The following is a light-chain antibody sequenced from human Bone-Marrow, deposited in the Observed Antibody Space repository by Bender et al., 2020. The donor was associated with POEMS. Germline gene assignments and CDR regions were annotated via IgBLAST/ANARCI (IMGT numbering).Light chain of an antibody. J-gene: IGLJ3*02. Sequence: QAVLTQPPSAPGASGRRVTMSCSGSSSTVGSNRVTWYQQLPGQAPKLLIYYDEPRTPGVSDRFSASKSGTSASLAISERQAEDEALYYCAAWDASLSGWVFGGGTKLTVL. CDR1: SSTVGSNR. V-gene: IGLV1-36*01. CDR2: YDE. CDR3: AAWDASLSGWV.